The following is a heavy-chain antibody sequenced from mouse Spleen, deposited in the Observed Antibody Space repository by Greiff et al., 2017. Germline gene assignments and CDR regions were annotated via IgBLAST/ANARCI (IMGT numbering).Heavy chain of an antibody. CDR2: IYPGGGYT. D-gene: IGHD2-12*01. Sequence: VHLVESGAELVRPGTSVKISCKASGYTFTNYWLGWVKQRPGHGLEWIGDIYPGGGYTNYNEKFKGKATLTADTSSSTAYMQLSSLTSEDSAVYFCASGYYSYPRGDYWGQGTSVTVSS. CDR3: ASGYYSYPRGDY. J-gene: IGHJ4*01. CDR1: GYTFTNYW. V-gene: IGHV1-63*02.